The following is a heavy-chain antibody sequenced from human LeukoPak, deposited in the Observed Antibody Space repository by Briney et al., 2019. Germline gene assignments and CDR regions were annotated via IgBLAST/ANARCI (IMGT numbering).Heavy chain of an antibody. CDR3: ARRSGSLGY. Sequence: PSETLSLTCAVYGGSFSGYYWSWIRQPPGKGLVWIGEINHSGSTNYNPSLKSRVTISVDTSKNQFSLKLSSVTAADTAVYYCARRSGSLGYWGQGTLVTVSS. V-gene: IGHV4-34*01. CDR2: INHSGST. J-gene: IGHJ4*02. D-gene: IGHD1-26*01. CDR1: GGSFSGYY.